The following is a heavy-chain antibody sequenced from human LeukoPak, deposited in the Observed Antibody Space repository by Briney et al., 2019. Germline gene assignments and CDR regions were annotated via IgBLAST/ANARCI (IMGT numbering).Heavy chain of an antibody. CDR3: AKEYYYDSSFDAFDI. J-gene: IGHJ3*02. Sequence: GGSLRLSCAASGFTFGSYGMHWVRQAPGKGLEWVAVIWYDGSNKYYADSVKGRFTIPRDNSKNTLYLQMNSLRAEDTAAYYCAKEYYYDSSFDAFDIWGQGTMVTVSS. D-gene: IGHD3-22*01. V-gene: IGHV3-33*06. CDR2: IWYDGSNK. CDR1: GFTFGSYG.